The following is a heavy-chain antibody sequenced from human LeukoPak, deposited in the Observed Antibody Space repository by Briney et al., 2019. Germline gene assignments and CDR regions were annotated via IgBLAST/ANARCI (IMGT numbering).Heavy chain of an antibody. CDR2: ISAYNGNT. J-gene: IGHJ5*02. CDR1: GYTFTSYG. CDR3: ARLRQYSSGWNNWFDP. D-gene: IGHD6-19*01. Sequence: ASVEVSCKASGYTFTSYGISWVRQAPGQGLEWMGWISAYNGNTNYAQKLQGRVTMTTDTSTSTAYMELRSLRSDDTAVYYCARLRQYSSGWNNWFDPWGQGTLVTVSS. V-gene: IGHV1-18*01.